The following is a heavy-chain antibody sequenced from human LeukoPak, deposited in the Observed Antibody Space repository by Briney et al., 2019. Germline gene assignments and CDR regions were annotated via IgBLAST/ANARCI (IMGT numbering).Heavy chain of an antibody. V-gene: IGHV3-30*19. J-gene: IGHJ6*02. Sequence: PGGSLRLSCAATGFTFSSHGMQWVRPAPGKGVGGGAVISYDGSNKYYADSVKGRFTISRDNSKNTLYLQMNSLRAEDTAVYYCARDSASSSWYPYYYYYGMDVWGQGTTVTVSS. CDR2: ISYDGSNK. CDR3: ARDSASSSWYPYYYYYGMDV. D-gene: IGHD6-13*01. CDR1: GFTFSSHG.